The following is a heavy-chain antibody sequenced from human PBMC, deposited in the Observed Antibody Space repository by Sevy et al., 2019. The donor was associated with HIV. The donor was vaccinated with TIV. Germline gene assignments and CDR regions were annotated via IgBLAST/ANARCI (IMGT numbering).Heavy chain of an antibody. CDR3: GRGGEGVIPSPLLGLGPWRKHWYFDL. Sequence: SETLSLTCAVYVGSFSGYYWTWIRQSPGKGLEWIGEINSSASTNYNPSLKSRVTISVDTSKNQFSLKLTSVAAADAAVYYCGRGGEGVIPSPLLGLGPWRKHWYFDLWGRGTLVTVSS. CDR2: INSSAST. V-gene: IGHV4-34*01. D-gene: IGHD3-10*01. J-gene: IGHJ2*01. CDR1: VGSFSGYY.